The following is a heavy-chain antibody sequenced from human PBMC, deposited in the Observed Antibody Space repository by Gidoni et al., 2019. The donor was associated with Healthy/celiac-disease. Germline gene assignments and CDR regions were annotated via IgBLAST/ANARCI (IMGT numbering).Heavy chain of an antibody. V-gene: IGHV4-39*01. CDR1: GGSISSSRYY. CDR3: ASLRDIVVVPAASNWFDP. D-gene: IGHD2-2*01. Sequence: QLQLQESGPGLVKPSETLSLTCTVSGGSISSSRYYWGWIRQPPGKGLEWIGSIYYSGSTYYNPSLKSRVTISVDTSKNQFSLKLSSVTAADTAVYYCASLRDIVVVPAASNWFDPWGQGTLVTVSS. J-gene: IGHJ5*02. CDR2: IYYSGST.